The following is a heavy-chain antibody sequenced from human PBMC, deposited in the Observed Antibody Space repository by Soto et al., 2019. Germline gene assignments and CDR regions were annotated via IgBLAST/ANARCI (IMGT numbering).Heavy chain of an antibody. CDR2: INHSGST. D-gene: IGHD6-13*01. V-gene: IGHV4-34*01. CDR1: GGSFSSYY. Sequence: PSETLSLTCAVYGGSFSSYYWSWIRQPPGKGLEWIGEINHSGSTNYNPSLKSRVTISVDTSKNQFSLKLSSVTAADTAVYYCARLGIGSSRYRDNWFDPWGQGTLVTVSS. CDR3: ARLGIGSSRYRDNWFDP. J-gene: IGHJ5*02.